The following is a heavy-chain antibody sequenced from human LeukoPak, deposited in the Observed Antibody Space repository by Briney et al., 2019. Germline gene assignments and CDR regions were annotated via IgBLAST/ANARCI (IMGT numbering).Heavy chain of an antibody. D-gene: IGHD2-2*01. CDR3: ARSGCSSTSCYRWYYFDY. V-gene: IGHV4-34*01. J-gene: IGHJ4*02. Sequence: PSETLSLTCAVYGGSFRGYYWSWIRQPPGKGLEWIGEINHSGSTNYNPSLKSRVTISVDTSKNQFSLKLSSVTAADTAVYYCARSGCSSTSCYRWYYFDYWGQGTLVTVSS. CDR1: GGSFRGYY. CDR2: INHSGST.